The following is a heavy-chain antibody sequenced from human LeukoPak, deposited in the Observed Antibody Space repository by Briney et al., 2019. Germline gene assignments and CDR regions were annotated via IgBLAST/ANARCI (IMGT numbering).Heavy chain of an antibody. Sequence: ASVKVSCKASGYTFTSYGISWVRQAPGQGLEWMGWISAYNGNTNYAQKFQGRVTMTRDTSISTAHMELSRLRSDDTAVYYCARLEMEWELGGGIDYWGQGTLVTVSS. CDR2: ISAYNGNT. D-gene: IGHD1-26*01. CDR3: ARLEMEWELGGGIDY. J-gene: IGHJ4*02. CDR1: GYTFTSYG. V-gene: IGHV1-18*01.